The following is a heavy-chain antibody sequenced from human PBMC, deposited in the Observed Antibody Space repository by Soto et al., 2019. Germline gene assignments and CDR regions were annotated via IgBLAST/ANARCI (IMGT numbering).Heavy chain of an antibody. Sequence: ASVKVSCKASGYTFTSYGISWVRQAPGQGPEWMGWISAYNGNTNYAQKLQGRVTMTTDTSTSTAYMELRSLRSDDTAVYYCARDRVAGTEYYYYYYGMDVWGEGTTVTVSS. CDR2: ISAYNGNT. V-gene: IGHV1-18*04. CDR1: GYTFTSYG. J-gene: IGHJ6*04. CDR3: ARDRVAGTEYYYYYYGMDV. D-gene: IGHD6-19*01.